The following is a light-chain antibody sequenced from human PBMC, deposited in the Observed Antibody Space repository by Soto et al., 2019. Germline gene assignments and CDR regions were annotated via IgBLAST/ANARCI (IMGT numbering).Light chain of an antibody. V-gene: IGLV4-69*01. J-gene: IGLJ1*01. CDR1: SGLTNNA. CDR2: LNSDGSY. Sequence: QLVLTQSPSASASLGASVKLTCTLSSGLTNNAIAWHQQQPDKGPRYLMKLNSDGSYSKGDGLPDRMSGSSSGAERYLTISSLQSEDEADYYCQTWGTGFQVFGPGTKLTVL. CDR3: QTWGTGFQV.